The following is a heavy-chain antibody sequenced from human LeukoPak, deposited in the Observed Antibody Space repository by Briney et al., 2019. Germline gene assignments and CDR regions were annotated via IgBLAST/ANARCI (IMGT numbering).Heavy chain of an antibody. J-gene: IGHJ4*02. CDR2: INPSGGST. Sequence: ASVNVSCTASGYTFTSYYMHWVRQAPGQGLEWMGIINPSGGSTSYAQKFQGRVTMTRDTSTSTVYMELSSLRSEDTAVYYCARGVSGSYYGNTFDYWGQGTLVTVSS. CDR3: ARGVSGSYYGNTFDY. CDR1: GYTFTSYY. D-gene: IGHD3-10*01. V-gene: IGHV1-46*01.